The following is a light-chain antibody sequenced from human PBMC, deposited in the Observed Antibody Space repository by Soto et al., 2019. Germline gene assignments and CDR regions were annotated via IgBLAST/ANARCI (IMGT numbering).Light chain of an antibody. Sequence: EIVLTQSPVTLSLSPGERATLSCRASQSVSRYLAWYQQKPDQAPRLLIYDASTRATGIPARFSGSGSGTEFTLIISSLQSEDSAVYYCQQYNSWLWTFGQGTKVDIK. CDR3: QQYNSWLWT. J-gene: IGKJ1*01. V-gene: IGKV3-15*01. CDR2: DAS. CDR1: QSVSRY.